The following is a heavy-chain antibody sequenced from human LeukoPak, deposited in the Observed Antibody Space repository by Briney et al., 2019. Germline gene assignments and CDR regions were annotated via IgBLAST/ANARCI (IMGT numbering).Heavy chain of an antibody. Sequence: SQTLSLTCTVSGGSISSYYWSWIRQPPGKGMEWIGYIYYSGSTNYNPSLRTRVTISVDTSKNQSSLKLSSVTAADTAVYYCARVGMYYYGSGTWYYFDYWGQGTLVTVSS. CDR1: GGSISSYY. CDR2: IYYSGST. J-gene: IGHJ4*02. CDR3: ARVGMYYYGSGTWYYFDY. D-gene: IGHD3-10*01. V-gene: IGHV4-59*01.